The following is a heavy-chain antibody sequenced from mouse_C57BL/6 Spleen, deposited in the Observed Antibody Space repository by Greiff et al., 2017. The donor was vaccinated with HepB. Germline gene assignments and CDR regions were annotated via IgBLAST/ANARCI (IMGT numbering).Heavy chain of an antibody. CDR2: IDPETGGT. D-gene: IGHD2-1*01. CDR1: GYTFTDYE. J-gene: IGHJ1*03. Sequence: VHLVESGAELVRPGASVTLSCKASGYTFTDYEMHWVKQTPVHGLEWIGAIDPETGGTAYNQKFKGKAILTADKSSSTAYMELRSLTSEDSAVYYCTRYGNQGYFDVWGTGTTVTVSS. V-gene: IGHV1-15*01. CDR3: TRYGNQGYFDV.